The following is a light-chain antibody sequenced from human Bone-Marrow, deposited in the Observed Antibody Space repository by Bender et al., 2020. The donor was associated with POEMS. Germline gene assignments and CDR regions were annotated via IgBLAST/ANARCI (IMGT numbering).Light chain of an antibody. J-gene: IGLJ3*02. CDR1: SIGRNP. V-gene: IGLV1-44*01. CDR2: ADD. Sequence: QSVLTQPPSASGTPGQRVTISCFGGSIGRNPINWYQQLPGTAPRLVIYADDRRPSGVPNRFSASKSGSSASLAISGLQSEDAADYYCSTGDDRLNAWLFGGGTKLTVL. CDR3: STGDDRLNAWL.